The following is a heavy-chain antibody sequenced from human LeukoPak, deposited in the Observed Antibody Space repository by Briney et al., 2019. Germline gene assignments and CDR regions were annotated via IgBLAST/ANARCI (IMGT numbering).Heavy chain of an antibody. CDR2: IRSSSSTI. D-gene: IGHD7-27*01. V-gene: IGHV3-48*04. CDR3: ARDRLNWGSRGYFDY. J-gene: IGHJ4*02. Sequence: GGSLRLSCTASGFTFSSYNMNWVRQAPGKGLEWISYIRSSSSTIYYADSVKGRFTISRDNAKNSLYLQMNSLRAEDMAVYYCARDRLNWGSRGYFDYWGQGTLVTVSS. CDR1: GFTFSSYN.